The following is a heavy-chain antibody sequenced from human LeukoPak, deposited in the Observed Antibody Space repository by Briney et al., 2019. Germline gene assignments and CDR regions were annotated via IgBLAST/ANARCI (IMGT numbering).Heavy chain of an antibody. CDR1: GYTFTDHY. CDR2: INPNSGGT. V-gene: IGHV1-2*02. J-gene: IGHJ5*02. CDR3: ARDTSLLGWFDP. Sequence: ASVKVSCKASGYTFTDHYMQWLRQAPGQGLEWMGWINPNSGGTVLAQKFQDRITMTRDTSISTVYMELSRLSSDDTAVYYCARDTSLLGWFDPWGQGTPVTVSS. D-gene: IGHD2-21*01.